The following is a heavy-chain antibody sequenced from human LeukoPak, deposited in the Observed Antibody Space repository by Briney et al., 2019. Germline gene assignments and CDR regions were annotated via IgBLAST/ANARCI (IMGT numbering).Heavy chain of an antibody. V-gene: IGHV3-9*01. J-gene: IGHJ6*02. CDR2: ISWNSGSI. Sequence: PGRSLRLSCAASGFTFDDYAMHWVRQAPGKGLEWVSGISWNSGSIGYADSVKGRFTISRDNAKNSLYLQMNSLRAEDTALYYCAKDSQSYYYYGMDVWGQGTTVTVSS. CDR3: AKDSQSYYYYGMDV. CDR1: GFTFDDYA.